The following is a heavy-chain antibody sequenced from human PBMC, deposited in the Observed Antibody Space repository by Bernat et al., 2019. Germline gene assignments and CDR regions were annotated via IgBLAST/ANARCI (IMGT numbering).Heavy chain of an antibody. V-gene: IGHV1-3*01. D-gene: IGHD1-26*01. J-gene: IGHJ4*02. Sequence: QVRLVQPGAEVKKPGASVKLSCRASGYTFNSYTIHWVRQAPGQRLQWMGWINVGKGDRKYSQNFQGRITITTYTAASTAYMELTSLRSEDTALYYCAREQSPSGDSTYSVWGQGTLVTVSS. CDR2: INVGKGDR. CDR1: GYTFNSYT. CDR3: AREQSPSGDSTYSV.